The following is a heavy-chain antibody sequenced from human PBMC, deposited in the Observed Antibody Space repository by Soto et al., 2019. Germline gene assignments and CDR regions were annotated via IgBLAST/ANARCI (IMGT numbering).Heavy chain of an antibody. Sequence: QVQLVQSGAEVKKPGSSVKVSCKASGGSFSSYAISWVRQAPGQGLEWMGGIIPIVGTGNYAQNFQGRVTIPADESTSTAYMELSSLRSEHTAMYYCARDLRAGGRPGMDDWGQGTKVTVSS. D-gene: IGHD6-13*01. CDR3: ARDLRAGGRPGMDD. J-gene: IGHJ6*02. CDR2: IIPIVGTG. V-gene: IGHV1-69*01. CDR1: GGSFSSYA.